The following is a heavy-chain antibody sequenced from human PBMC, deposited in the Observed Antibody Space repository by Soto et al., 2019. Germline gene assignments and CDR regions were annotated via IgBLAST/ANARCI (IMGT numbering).Heavy chain of an antibody. CDR2: MNPNSGNT. CDR3: ATGGITFGGVIVRGFDY. V-gene: IGHV1-8*01. Sequence: QVQLVQSGAEVKKPGASVKVSCKASGYTFTSYDINWVQQATGQGLEWMGWMNPNSGNTGYAQKFQGRVTMTRNTSISTAYMELSSLRSEDTAVYYCATGGITFGGVIVRGFDYWGQGTLVTVSS. D-gene: IGHD3-16*02. CDR1: GYTFTSYD. J-gene: IGHJ4*02.